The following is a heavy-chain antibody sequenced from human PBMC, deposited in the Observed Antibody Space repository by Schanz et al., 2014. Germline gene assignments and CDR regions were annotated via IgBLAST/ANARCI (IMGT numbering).Heavy chain of an antibody. CDR1: RLNFNNAW. Sequence: EVQLEESGGGLVKPGGSLKLSCAASRLNFNNAWMHWVRQAPGKGLEWVGRIKSQFDGETADYGAAVRGRFTISRDDSQTTLYLQMNSLESEDTGVYYCATGGISNVRYRFNGLDVWGQGTTVIVS. CDR3: ATGGISNVRYRFNGLDV. V-gene: IGHV3-15*01. D-gene: IGHD3-9*01. CDR2: IKSQFDGETA. J-gene: IGHJ6*02.